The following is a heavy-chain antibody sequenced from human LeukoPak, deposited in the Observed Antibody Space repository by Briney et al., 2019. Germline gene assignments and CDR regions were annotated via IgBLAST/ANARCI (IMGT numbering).Heavy chain of an antibody. V-gene: IGHV3-30-3*01. CDR2: ISYDGSNK. D-gene: IGHD2-21*01. Sequence: GGSLRLSCAASGFTFSSYAMHWVRQAPGKGLEWVAVISYDGSNKYYADSVKGRFTISRDNSKNTLYLQMNNLSAEDTAVYYCASASSSYTGSDRYSVYRHMDVWGKGTTVTVSS. J-gene: IGHJ6*03. CDR1: GFTFSSYA. CDR3: ASASSSYTGSDRYSVYRHMDV.